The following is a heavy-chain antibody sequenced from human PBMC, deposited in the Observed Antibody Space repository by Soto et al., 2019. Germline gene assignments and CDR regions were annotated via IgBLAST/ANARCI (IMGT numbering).Heavy chain of an antibody. Sequence: ASVKVSCKASGNTFTGYYMHWVRQAPGQGLEWMGWINPNSGGTNYAQKFQGWVTMTRDTSISTAYMELSRLRSDDTAVYYCARAAVTTSGVGMDVCGQGTTVTVSS. V-gene: IGHV1-2*04. CDR1: GNTFTGYY. CDR2: INPNSGGT. J-gene: IGHJ6*02. D-gene: IGHD4-4*01. CDR3: ARAAVTTSGVGMDV.